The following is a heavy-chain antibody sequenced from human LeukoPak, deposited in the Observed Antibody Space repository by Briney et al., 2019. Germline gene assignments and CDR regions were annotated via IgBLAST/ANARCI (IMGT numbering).Heavy chain of an antibody. Sequence: PSETLSLPCAVYGGSFSDYYWTWIRQSPGRGLEWIGEINDSGDTRSNPSAKRRVSISTDTSRNQFSLNMSSVTAADTAVYYCARGDPSFSTLDLSGQGSLFTQSS. CDR3: ARGDPSFSTLDL. V-gene: IGHV4-34*01. CDR2: INDSGDT. CDR1: GGSFSDYY. D-gene: IGHD3-10*01. J-gene: IGHJ5*02.